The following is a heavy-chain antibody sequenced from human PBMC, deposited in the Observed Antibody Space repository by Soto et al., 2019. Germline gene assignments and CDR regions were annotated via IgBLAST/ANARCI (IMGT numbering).Heavy chain of an antibody. CDR3: ARDRWTSRANWFDP. D-gene: IGHD3-16*02. V-gene: IGHV4-59*12. CDR1: GGSIDSYY. J-gene: IGHJ5*02. Sequence: SETLSLTCTVFGGSIDSYYWSWIRQAPGKGLEWIGHISDSGTTNYNPSLGSRVTISVDTSRNLFSLKLSSVTAADTAVYFCARDRWTSRANWFDPWGPGTLVT. CDR2: ISDSGTT.